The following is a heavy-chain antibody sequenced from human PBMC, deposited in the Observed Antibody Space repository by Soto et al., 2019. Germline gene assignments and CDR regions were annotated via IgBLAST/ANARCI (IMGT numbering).Heavy chain of an antibody. J-gene: IGHJ4*02. CDR3: AYYYDSSGAFDY. CDR2: IIPIFGTA. Sequence: SVKVSCQASGGTLSSYAISWVRQAPGQGLEWMGGIIPIFGTANYAQKFQGRVTITADKSTSTAYMELSSLRSEDTAVYYCAYYYDSSGAFDYWGQGTLVTVSS. CDR1: GGTLSSYA. D-gene: IGHD3-22*01. V-gene: IGHV1-69*06.